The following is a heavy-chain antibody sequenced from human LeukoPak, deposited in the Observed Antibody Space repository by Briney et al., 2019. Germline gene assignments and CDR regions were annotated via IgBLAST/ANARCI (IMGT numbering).Heavy chain of an antibody. Sequence: SENLSLTCAVYGGSFSGYYWSWIRQPPGKGLEWIGEINHSGSTNYNPSLKSRVTISVDTSKNQFSLKLSSVTAADTAVYYCARDGIALRAFDIWGQGTMVTVSS. CDR3: ARDGIALRAFDI. D-gene: IGHD1-1*01. J-gene: IGHJ3*02. CDR1: GGSFSGYY. V-gene: IGHV4-34*01. CDR2: INHSGST.